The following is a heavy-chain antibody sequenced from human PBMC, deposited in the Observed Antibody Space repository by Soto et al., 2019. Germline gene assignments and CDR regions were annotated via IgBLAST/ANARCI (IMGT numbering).Heavy chain of an antibody. Sequence: EVQLLESGGGLVQPGGSLRLSCAASGFTFIGYAMSWVRQAPGKGLEWVSAISSSGGSTYYADSVKGRFTISRDNSKNTLDLQRNSLRDEDTAVYYCGEQWLGNWGQGTLVTVSS. CDR1: GFTFIGYA. CDR2: ISSSGGST. D-gene: IGHD6-19*01. J-gene: IGHJ4*02. CDR3: GEQWLGN. V-gene: IGHV3-23*01.